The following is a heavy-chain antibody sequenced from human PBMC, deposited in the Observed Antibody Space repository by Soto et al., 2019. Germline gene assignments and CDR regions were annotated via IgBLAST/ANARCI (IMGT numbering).Heavy chain of an antibody. Sequence: GASVKVSCKASGGTFSSYAISWVRQAPGQGLEWMGGIIPIFGTANYAQKFQGRVTITADEATSTAYMELSSLRSEDTAVYYWARLYSYGSDYYYYGMDVWGQGTTVTVS. D-gene: IGHD5-18*01. CDR3: ARLYSYGSDYYYYGMDV. V-gene: IGHV1-69*13. CDR2: IIPIFGTA. CDR1: GGTFSSYA. J-gene: IGHJ6*02.